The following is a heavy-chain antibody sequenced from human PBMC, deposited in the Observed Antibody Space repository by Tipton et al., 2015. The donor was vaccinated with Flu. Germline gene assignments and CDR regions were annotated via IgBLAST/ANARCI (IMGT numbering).Heavy chain of an antibody. Sequence: GSLRLSCAASGFTVSSSYMNWVRQAPGKGLEWVSVIYSGGSTYYADSVRGRFNISRDTSKNTVFLQMNSLRAEDTAVYYCARVPSYGDLRYSFDNWGHGTLVTVSS. CDR2: IYSGGST. V-gene: IGHV3-53*01. CDR3: ARVPSYGDLRYSFDN. CDR1: GFTVSSSY. J-gene: IGHJ4*01. D-gene: IGHD4-17*01.